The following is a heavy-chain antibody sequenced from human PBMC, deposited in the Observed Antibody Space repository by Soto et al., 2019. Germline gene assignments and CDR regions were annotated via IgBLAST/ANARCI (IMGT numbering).Heavy chain of an antibody. D-gene: IGHD2-15*01. CDR1: GGTFSSYA. V-gene: IGHV1-69*01. J-gene: IGHJ4*02. CDR3: ARAGSPLRLPQRASFDY. Sequence: SVKVSFNASGGTFSSYAISLVRQSPGQGLEWMGGIIPIFGTANYAQKFQGRVTITADESTSTAYMELSSLRSEETAVYYCARAGSPLRLPQRASFDYWGQGTLVTVSS. CDR2: IIPIFGTA.